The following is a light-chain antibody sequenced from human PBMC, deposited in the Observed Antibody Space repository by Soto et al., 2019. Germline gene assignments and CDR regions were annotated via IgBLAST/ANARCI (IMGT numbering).Light chain of an antibody. CDR1: QYISTW. V-gene: IGKV1-5*03. CDR2: DAS. CDR3: QHYNGR. Sequence: IRMTQSPSTLSASVGDRVTITCRVTQYISTWLAWYQQKPGKAPTLLIYDASTLQGGVPSRFSGSGSGTEFTLTNNSLQPDDFATYYCQHYNGRFGQGTRVEIK. J-gene: IGKJ1*01.